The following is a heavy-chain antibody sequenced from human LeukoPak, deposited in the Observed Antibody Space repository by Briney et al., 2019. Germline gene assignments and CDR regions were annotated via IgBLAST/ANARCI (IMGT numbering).Heavy chain of an antibody. CDR2: IIPIFGTA. V-gene: IGHV1-69*06. CDR3: AGPGDFDAFDI. D-gene: IGHD4-17*01. J-gene: IGHJ3*02. Sequence: GASVKVSCKASGGTFSSYAISWVRQAPGQGLEWMEGIIPIFGTANYAQKFQGRVTITADKSTSTAYMELSSLRSEDTAVYYCAGPGDFDAFDIWGQGTMVTVSS. CDR1: GGTFSSYA.